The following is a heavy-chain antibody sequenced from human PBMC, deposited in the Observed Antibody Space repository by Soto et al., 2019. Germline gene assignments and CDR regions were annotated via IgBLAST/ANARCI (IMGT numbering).Heavy chain of an antibody. CDR3: ARVSVAATSAYYTNRFDP. V-gene: IGHV4-30-4*01. CDR1: GASISSGDYY. CDR2: IYHSGRT. J-gene: IGHJ5*02. Sequence: SETLSLTCTVSGASISSGDYYWSWIRHPPGKGLEPIGYIYHSGRTYYNPSLKSRVTISVDTSRNQFSLTLSSVAAADTAVYYCARVSVAATSAYYTNRFDPWGQGTLVTVSS. D-gene: IGHD2-15*01.